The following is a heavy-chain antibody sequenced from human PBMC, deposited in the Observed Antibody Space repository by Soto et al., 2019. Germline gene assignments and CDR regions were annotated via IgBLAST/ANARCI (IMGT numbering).Heavy chain of an antibody. CDR1: GGSISSSSYY. J-gene: IGHJ6*02. V-gene: IGHV4-39*01. Sequence: PSETLSLTCTVFGGSISSSSYYWGWIRQPPGKGLEWIGSIYYSGSTYYNPSLKSRVTISVDTSKNQFSLKLSSVTAADTAVYYCARVDTAMVTWYYYYGMDVWGQGTTVTVSS. CDR3: ARVDTAMVTWYYYYGMDV. CDR2: IYYSGST. D-gene: IGHD5-18*01.